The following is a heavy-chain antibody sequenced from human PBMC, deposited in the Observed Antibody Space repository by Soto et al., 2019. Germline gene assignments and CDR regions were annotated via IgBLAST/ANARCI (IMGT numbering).Heavy chain of an antibody. CDR1: GGSFSDYY. V-gene: IGHV4-34*01. J-gene: IGHJ5*02. D-gene: IGHD3-9*01. Sequence: PSETLSLTCAVYGGSFSDYYWSWIRQPPGKGLEWIGEINHSGSTNYNPSFKSRVTISVDTSKNQFPLKLSSVTAADTAVYYCARGPSILTGYRVLSWFDPWGQGTLVTVSS. CDR3: ARGPSILTGYRVLSWFDP. CDR2: INHSGST.